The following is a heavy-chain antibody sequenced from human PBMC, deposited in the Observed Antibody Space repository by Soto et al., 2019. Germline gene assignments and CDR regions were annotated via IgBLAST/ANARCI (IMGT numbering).Heavy chain of an antibody. CDR1: GGSFSGYY. CDR3: ARQTQTNTIFGVVIDY. D-gene: IGHD3-3*01. CDR2: INHSGST. Sequence: SETLSLTCAVYGGSFSGYYWSWIRQPPGKGLEWIGEINHSGSTNYNPSLKSRVTISVDTSKNQFSLKLSSVTAADTAVYYCARQTQTNTIFGVVIDYWGTRTVLTVSS. J-gene: IGHJ4*02. V-gene: IGHV4-34*01.